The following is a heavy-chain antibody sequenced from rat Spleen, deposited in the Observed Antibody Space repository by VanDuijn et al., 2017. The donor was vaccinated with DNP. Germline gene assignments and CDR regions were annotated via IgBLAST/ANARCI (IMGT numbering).Heavy chain of an antibody. CDR3: AGSPESSYIYLPWAY. D-gene: IGHD1-2*01. J-gene: IGHJ3*01. CDR1: GFSLTGYS. V-gene: IGHV2S12*01. CDR2: ISSGGSK. Sequence: QVQLTESGPGLVQPSETLSLTCTVSGFSLTGYSVYWVRQPPGKGLEWIAAISSGGSKHYNSAPESRLSISRDTSQSQVFLKMHSLQIADTATYCCAGSPESSYIYLPWAYWGQGTLVTVSS.